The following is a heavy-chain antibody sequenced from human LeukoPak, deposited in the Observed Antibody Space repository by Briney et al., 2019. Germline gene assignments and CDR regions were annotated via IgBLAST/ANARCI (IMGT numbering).Heavy chain of an antibody. CDR2: IYYSGST. J-gene: IGHJ5*02. CDR1: GGSISSSSYY. Sequence: SETLSLTCTVSGGSISSSSYYWGWIRQPPGKGLEWIGSIYYSGSTYYNPSLKSRVTISVDTSKNQFSLKLSSVTAADTAVYYCARAPYCTNGVCYLRFWFDPWGQGTLVTVSS. V-gene: IGHV4-39*07. D-gene: IGHD2-8*01. CDR3: ARAPYCTNGVCYLRFWFDP.